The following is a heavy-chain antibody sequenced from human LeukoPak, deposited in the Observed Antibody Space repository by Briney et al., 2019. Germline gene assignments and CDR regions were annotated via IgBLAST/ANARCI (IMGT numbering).Heavy chain of an antibody. Sequence: PGGSLRLSCAASGFTFSSYAMYWVRQAPGKGLEWVSGISGSGGSTYYADSVKGRFTISRDNSKNTLYLQMNSLRVDDTAIHYCAIEGYSYGLSYWGQGTLVTVSS. CDR1: GFTFSSYA. V-gene: IGHV3-23*01. CDR3: AIEGYSYGLSY. CDR2: ISGSGGST. D-gene: IGHD5-18*01. J-gene: IGHJ4*02.